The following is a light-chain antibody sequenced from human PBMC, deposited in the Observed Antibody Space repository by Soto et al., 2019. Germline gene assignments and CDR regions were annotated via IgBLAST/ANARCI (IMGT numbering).Light chain of an antibody. J-gene: IGLJ2*01. V-gene: IGLV2-14*01. CDR1: SSDVGGYNY. CDR3: SLYTSSSTLV. CDR2: EVS. Sequence: QSALTQPASVSGSPGQSITISCTGTSSDVGGYNYVSWYQQHPGKAPKLMIYEVSNRPSGVSNRFSGCKSGNTASLTISGLQAEDEADYYCSLYTSSSTLVFGGGTKLTVL.